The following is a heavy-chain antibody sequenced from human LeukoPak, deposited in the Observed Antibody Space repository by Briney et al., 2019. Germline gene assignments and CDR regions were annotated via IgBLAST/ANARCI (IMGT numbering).Heavy chain of an antibody. V-gene: IGHV3-23*01. CDR2: ISGSGGST. CDR1: GFTFSSIA. D-gene: IGHD3-22*01. J-gene: IGHJ6*04. CDR3: AKGTFHYYDSSGYPPD. Sequence: PAGSLTLSCAGSGFTFSSIAMSWLPQAPGKGLEWGSAISGSGGSTYYADYVRGRITISTDNYKNTLYLQMNSLRATDTAVYYGAKGTFHYYDSSGYPPDWGKGTTVTVSS.